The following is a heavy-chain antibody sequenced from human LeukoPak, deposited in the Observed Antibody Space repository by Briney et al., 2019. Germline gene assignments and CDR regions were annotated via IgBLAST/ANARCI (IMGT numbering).Heavy chain of an antibody. CDR2: ISGSGGST. J-gene: IGHJ4*02. CDR1: GFTFSSYA. Sequence: GGSLRLSCTAFGFTFSSYAMSWVRQAPGKGLEWVSGISGSGGSTFYTDSVKGRFTISRDNSKNTLNLQMNSLRAEDTAVYYCARGWGEGGQGTLVTVSS. V-gene: IGHV3-23*01. D-gene: IGHD3-10*01. CDR3: ARGWGE.